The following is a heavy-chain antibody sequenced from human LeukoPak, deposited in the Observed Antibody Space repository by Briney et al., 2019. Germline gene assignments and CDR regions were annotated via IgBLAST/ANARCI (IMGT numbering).Heavy chain of an antibody. V-gene: IGHV4-59*08. CDR3: ARHGRDILTGYGNNWFDP. CDR1: GGSISSYY. J-gene: IGHJ5*02. CDR2: IYYSGST. Sequence: SETLSLTCTVSGGSISSYYWSWIRQPPGKGLEWIGYIYYSGSTNYNPSLKSRVTISVDTSKNQFSLKLSSVTAVDTAVYYCARHGRDILTGYGNNWFDPGGQGTLVTVTS. D-gene: IGHD3-9*01.